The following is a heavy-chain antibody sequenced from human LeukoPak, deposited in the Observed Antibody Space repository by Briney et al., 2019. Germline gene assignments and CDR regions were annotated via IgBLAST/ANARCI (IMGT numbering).Heavy chain of an antibody. J-gene: IGHJ6*02. V-gene: IGHV4-59*08. Sequence: SETLSLTCTVSGGSISSYYWTWIRQPPGKGLEWIGYIYYSGSTSYNPSLKSRLPISVDRSKNQFSLKLSSVTAADTAVYYCARRSFGSASPLRMDVWGQGTTVTVSS. CDR2: IYYSGST. CDR3: ARRSFGSASPLRMDV. D-gene: IGHD3-10*01. CDR1: GGSISSYY.